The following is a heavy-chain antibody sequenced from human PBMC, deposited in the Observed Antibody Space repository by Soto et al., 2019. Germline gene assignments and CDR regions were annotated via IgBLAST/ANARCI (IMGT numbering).Heavy chain of an antibody. CDR1: GGSISSGGYY. J-gene: IGHJ6*02. D-gene: IGHD4-17*01. CDR3: AGVLHAVSYYYYGMDV. CDR2: RYSSGSN. V-gene: IGHV4-31*03. Sequence: QVQLQASGPGLVTPSQTLALNCTVSGGSISSGGYYWSWIRQHPGKGLEWIGYRYSSGSNYYNPSLKSRVTISVDTSKNHCALKLSSVTAADTAVYYGAGVLHAVSYYYYGMDVCGQGTTVTVS.